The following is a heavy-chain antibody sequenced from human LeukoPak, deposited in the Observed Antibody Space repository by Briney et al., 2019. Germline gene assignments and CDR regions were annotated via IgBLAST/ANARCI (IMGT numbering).Heavy chain of an antibody. V-gene: IGHV1-18*01. D-gene: IGHD3-3*01. Sequence: ASVKVSCKASGYTFTCYGISWVRQAPGQGLEWMGWIGAYSGNTNYAQKLQGRVTMTTDTSTSTAYMELRSLRSDDTAVYYCARDLRFLDWALDYGMDVWGQGTTLTVSS. J-gene: IGHJ6*02. CDR3: ARDLRFLDWALDYGMDV. CDR2: IGAYSGNT. CDR1: GYTFTCYG.